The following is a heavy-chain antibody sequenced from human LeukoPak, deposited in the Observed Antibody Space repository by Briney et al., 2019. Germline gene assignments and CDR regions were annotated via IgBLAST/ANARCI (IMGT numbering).Heavy chain of an antibody. J-gene: IGHJ6*02. CDR3: AKDMRGDYSSGWYVEGVGMDV. CDR1: GFTFDDYA. Sequence: HPGGSLRLSCAASGFTFDDYAMPWVRQAPGQGLEWVSGISWNSGRIGYADSVKGRFAISRDNAKNSLYLQMNSLRAEDTGLYYCAKDMRGDYSSGWYVEGVGMDVWGQGTTVTVSS. CDR2: ISWNSGRI. D-gene: IGHD6-19*01. V-gene: IGHV3-9*01.